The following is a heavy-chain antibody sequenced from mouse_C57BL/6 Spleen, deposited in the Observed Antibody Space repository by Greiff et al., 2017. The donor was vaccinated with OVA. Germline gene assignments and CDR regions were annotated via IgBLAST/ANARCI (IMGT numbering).Heavy chain of an antibody. J-gene: IGHJ4*01. V-gene: IGHV1-69*01. D-gene: IGHD1-1*01. CDR1: GYTFTSYW. CDR2: IDPSDSYT. Sequence: VQLQQPGAELVMPGASVKLSCKASGYTFTSYWMHWVKQRPGQGLEWIGEIDPSDSYTNYNQKFKGKSTLTVDKSSSTAYMQLSRLTSEDSAVYYCARNFDYYGRSSGAMDYWGQGTSVTVSS. CDR3: ARNFDYYGRSSGAMDY.